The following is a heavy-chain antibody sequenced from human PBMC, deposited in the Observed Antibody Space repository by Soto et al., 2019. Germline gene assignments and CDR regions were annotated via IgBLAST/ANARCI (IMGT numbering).Heavy chain of an antibody. CDR1: GFTFRDHA. Sequence: GGSLRLSCVGSGFTFRDHAMRWVRQAPGRGLECVSAISANGASIQHADSVKGRFSVSRDNAKNTVYLQMDNLRTEDSAVYYCAKDRYYDTPGWFDPWGQGSRVTVSS. CDR3: AKDRYYDTPGWFDP. D-gene: IGHD3-22*01. J-gene: IGHJ5*02. V-gene: IGHV3-23*01. CDR2: ISANGASI.